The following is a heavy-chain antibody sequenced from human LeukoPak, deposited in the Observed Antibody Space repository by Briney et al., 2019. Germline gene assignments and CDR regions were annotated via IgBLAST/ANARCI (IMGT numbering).Heavy chain of an antibody. CDR2: INPNSGGT. J-gene: IGHJ6*04. D-gene: IGHD3-9*01. CDR3: ARDKYYDILTGSTMDV. Sequence: ASVKVSCKASGYAFISYDINWVRQATGQGLEWMGWINPNSGGTNYAQKFQGRVTMTRDTSISTAYMELSRLRSDDTAVYYCARDKYYDILTGSTMDVWGKGTTVTVSS. CDR1: GYAFISYD. V-gene: IGHV1-2*02.